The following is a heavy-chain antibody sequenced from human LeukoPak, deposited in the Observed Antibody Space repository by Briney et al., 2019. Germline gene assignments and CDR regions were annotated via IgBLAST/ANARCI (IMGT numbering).Heavy chain of an antibody. D-gene: IGHD6-13*01. J-gene: IGHJ4*02. Sequence: GGSLRLSCAASGFTIYSYVMSWVRQAPGKGLEWVSTVSGDDGSTDYADFVKGRFTIFRDDSKNWLYLQMNSLRAEDTAVYYCAKDMAAAAGDGFDYWGQGTLVTVSS. CDR1: GFTIYSYV. CDR3: AKDMAAAAGDGFDY. V-gene: IGHV3-23*01. CDR2: VSGDDGST.